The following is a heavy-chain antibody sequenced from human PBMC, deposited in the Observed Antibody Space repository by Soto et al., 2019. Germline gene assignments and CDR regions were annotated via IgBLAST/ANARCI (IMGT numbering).Heavy chain of an antibody. CDR1: GGSISSYY. J-gene: IGHJ4*02. D-gene: IGHD4-17*01. CDR3: ARALGDYGVPHDY. V-gene: IGHV4-59*01. CDR2: IYYSGST. Sequence: SETLSLTCTVSGGSISSYYWSWIRQPPGKGLEWIGYIYYSGSTNYNPSLKSRVTISVDTSKNQFSLKLSSVTAADTAVYYCARALGDYGVPHDYWGQGTLVTVSS.